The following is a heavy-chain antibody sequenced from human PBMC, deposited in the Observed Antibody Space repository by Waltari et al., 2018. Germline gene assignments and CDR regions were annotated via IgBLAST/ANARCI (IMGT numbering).Heavy chain of an antibody. D-gene: IGHD4-17*01. J-gene: IGHJ4*02. CDR3: ARDHDYGGSY. Sequence: WVRRAPGKGLEWVSVIYSGGSTYYADSVKGRFTISRDNSKNTLYLQMNSLRAEDTAVYYCARDHDYGGSYWGQGTLVTVSS. CDR2: IYSGGST. V-gene: IGHV3-53*01.